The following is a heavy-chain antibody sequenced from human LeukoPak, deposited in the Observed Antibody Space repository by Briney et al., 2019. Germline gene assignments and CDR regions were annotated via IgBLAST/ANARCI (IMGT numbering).Heavy chain of an antibody. CDR2: IKQDGSEK. D-gene: IGHD3-3*01. CDR1: GFTFSSYA. V-gene: IGHV3-7*01. Sequence: PGGSLRLSCAASGFTFSSYAMSWVRQAPGKGLEWVANIKQDGSEKYYVDSVKGRFTISRDNAKNSLYLQMNSLRAEDTAVYYCARWWSGWSGYYGYWGQGTLVTVSS. CDR3: ARWWSGWSGYYGY. J-gene: IGHJ4*02.